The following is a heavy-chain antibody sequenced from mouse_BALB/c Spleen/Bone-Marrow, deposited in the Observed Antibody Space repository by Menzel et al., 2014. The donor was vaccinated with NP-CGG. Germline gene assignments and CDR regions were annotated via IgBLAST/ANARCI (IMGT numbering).Heavy chain of an antibody. CDR3: ARAGRGRYFDV. D-gene: IGHD4-1*01. CDR2: IDPANGNT. CDR1: GFNIKDTY. V-gene: IGHV14-3*02. J-gene: IGHJ1*01. Sequence: EVQRVESGAELVKPGASVKLPCAASGFNIKDTYMHWVKQRPEQGLEWIGRIDPANGNTKYDQKFQGKATITADTSSNTAYLQLSSLTSEDTAVYYCARAGRGRYFDVWGAGTTVTVSS.